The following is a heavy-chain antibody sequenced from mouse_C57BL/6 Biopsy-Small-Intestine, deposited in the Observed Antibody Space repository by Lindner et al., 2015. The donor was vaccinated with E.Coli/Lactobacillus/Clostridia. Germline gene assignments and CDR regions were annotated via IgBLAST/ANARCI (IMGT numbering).Heavy chain of an antibody. CDR3: ARHEEETWLAY. J-gene: IGHJ3*01. CDR1: GYSFTSYY. V-gene: IGHV1-66*01. CDR2: IYPRSGNT. Sequence: VQLQESGPELVKPGASVKISCKASGYSFTSYYIHWVKQRPGQGLEWIGEIYPRSGNTYYNEKFKGKATLTADKSSSTAYMQLKSLTSEDSAVYFCARHEEETWLAYWGQGTLVTVSA.